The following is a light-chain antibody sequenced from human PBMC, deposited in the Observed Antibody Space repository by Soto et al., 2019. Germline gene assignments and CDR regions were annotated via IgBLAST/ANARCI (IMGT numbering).Light chain of an antibody. J-gene: IGKJ1*01. CDR3: QQYDNWPLT. CDR1: QSVSSN. V-gene: IGKV3-15*01. Sequence: EFVLTQSPATLSVSPGERATLSCRASQSVSSNLAWYQQKPGQPPRLLIYGASTRATDIPARFSGSGSGTEFTLTVSSLQSEDFAVYFCQQYDNWPLTFGQGTKVDIK. CDR2: GAS.